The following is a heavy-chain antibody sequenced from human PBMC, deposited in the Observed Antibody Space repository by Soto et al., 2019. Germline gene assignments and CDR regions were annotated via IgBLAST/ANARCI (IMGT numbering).Heavy chain of an antibody. Sequence: SETLSLTCTVSGASMNSYHWSWIRQPARKGLEWIGHIHSSGSTNYNPSLKSRVTMSVDTSKNQFSLRLMSLTAADTAVYYCARDQGVAAAGITWFDPWGQGSLVTVSS. CDR2: IHSSGST. J-gene: IGHJ5*02. CDR1: GASMNSYH. CDR3: ARDQGVAAAGITWFDP. V-gene: IGHV4-4*07. D-gene: IGHD6-13*01.